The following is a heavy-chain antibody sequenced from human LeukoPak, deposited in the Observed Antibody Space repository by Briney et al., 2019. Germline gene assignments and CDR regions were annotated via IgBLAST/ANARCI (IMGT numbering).Heavy chain of an antibody. D-gene: IGHD3-22*01. CDR2: MNPNSGNT. Sequence: ASVKVSCKASGYTFTSYDINWVRQATGQGLEWMGLMNPNSGNTGYAQKFQGRVTMTRNTSISTAYMELSSLRSEDTAVYYCARVGYYDTHNWFDPWGQGTLVTVSS. V-gene: IGHV1-8*02. CDR3: ARVGYYDTHNWFDP. J-gene: IGHJ5*02. CDR1: GYTFTSYD.